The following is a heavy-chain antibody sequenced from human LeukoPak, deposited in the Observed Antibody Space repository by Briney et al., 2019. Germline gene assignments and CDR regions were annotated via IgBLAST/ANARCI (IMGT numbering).Heavy chain of an antibody. J-gene: IGHJ5*02. CDR3: ARDLGLRYGSGAYRFDP. CDR1: GFSFSTYC. Sequence: GGSLRLSCAAYGFSFSTYCMHWVRQAPGKRLESVAVIWYDGSHQYYADSVKGRFTISRDMSNNTLYLQMNNLRVDDTALYYCARDLGLRYGSGAYRFDPWGQGTQVIVSS. CDR2: IWYDGSHQ. D-gene: IGHD3-10*01. V-gene: IGHV3-33*08.